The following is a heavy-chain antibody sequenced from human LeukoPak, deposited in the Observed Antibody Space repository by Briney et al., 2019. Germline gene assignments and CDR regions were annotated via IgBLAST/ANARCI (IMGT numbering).Heavy chain of an antibody. V-gene: IGHV3-48*03. J-gene: IGHJ4*02. Sequence: GGSLRLSCAASGFTFSSYEMNWVRQAPGKGLEWVSYISSSGSTIYYADSVKGRFTISRDNAKNSLYLQMNSLRAEDTAVYYCARDGDWNYYGYWGQGTLVTVSS. CDR2: ISSSGSTI. CDR1: GFTFSSYE. CDR3: ARDGDWNYYGY. D-gene: IGHD1-7*01.